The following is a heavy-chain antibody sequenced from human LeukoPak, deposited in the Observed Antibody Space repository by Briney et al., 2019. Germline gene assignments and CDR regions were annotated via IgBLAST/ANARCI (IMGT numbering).Heavy chain of an antibody. CDR2: VYYDGNT. V-gene: IGHV4-59*08. D-gene: IGHD6-19*01. J-gene: IGHJ4*02. CDR1: GGSISNNW. Sequence: PSETLSLTCTVSGGSISNNWWTWIRQPPGKGLEWIGYVYYDGNTNYNPSLKSRVTISIDTSKNEFSLKLRSVTAADTAVYYCVRNIGWYAHVYWGQGTLVTVSS. CDR3: VRNIGWYAHVY.